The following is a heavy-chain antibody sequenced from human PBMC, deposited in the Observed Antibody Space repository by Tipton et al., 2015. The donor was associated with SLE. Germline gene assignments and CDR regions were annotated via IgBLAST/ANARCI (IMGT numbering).Heavy chain of an antibody. CDR3: AKDSMYSPFGGFDS. CDR1: GFTFDDFA. V-gene: IGHV3-9*01. Sequence: SLRLSCAASGFTFDDFAMHWVRQTPGKGLEWVSGISWNSGNIAYADSVKGRFTISRDNAKNSLYVQMNSLTTEDTALYYCAKDSMYSPFGGFDSWGQGTLFTVSS. D-gene: IGHD3-16*01. CDR2: ISWNSGNI. J-gene: IGHJ4*02.